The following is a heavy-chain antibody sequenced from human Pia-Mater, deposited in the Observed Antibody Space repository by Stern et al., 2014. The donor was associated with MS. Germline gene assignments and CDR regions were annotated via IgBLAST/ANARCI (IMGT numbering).Heavy chain of an antibody. J-gene: IGHJ4*02. CDR1: GFTFSEYN. D-gene: IGHD4-11*01. V-gene: IGHV3-21*04. CDR3: AREDYTQDFDD. Sequence: EMQLVETGGGLVKPGGSLRLSCAASGFTFSEYNMHWVRQAPGKGLRWVSSISGDSGDIHYAASVKGRFTISRDNVKNSLYLQMNSLRAEDTAFYYCAREDYTQDFDDWGRGTLVTVSS. CDR2: ISGDSGDI.